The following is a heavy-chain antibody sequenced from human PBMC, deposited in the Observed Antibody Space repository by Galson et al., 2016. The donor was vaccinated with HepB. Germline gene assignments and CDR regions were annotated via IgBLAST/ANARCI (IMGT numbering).Heavy chain of an antibody. D-gene: IGHD3/OR15-3a*01. CDR2: LYYSGST. CDR3: ARRTYNYDVY. V-gene: IGHV4-39*01. J-gene: IGHJ4*02. CDR1: GASVSTDTYS. Sequence: SETLSLTCSVSGASVSTDTYSWTWIRQPPGKGLECIASLYYSGSTYYNPSLESRVTVSVDTSKNQLSLRLRSVTAADTAVYYCARRTYNYDVYWGQGTLVTVSS.